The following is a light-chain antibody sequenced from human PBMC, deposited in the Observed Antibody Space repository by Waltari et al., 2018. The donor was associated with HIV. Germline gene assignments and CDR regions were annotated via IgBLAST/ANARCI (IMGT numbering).Light chain of an antibody. V-gene: IGLV2-23*01. CDR3: CAYVGTLTPA. CDR1: AVALGYMPF. Sequence: QSALTQPASVSGSPGPSITILCHATAVALGYMPFVSCYKKFPGRAPQLIIYGGSIRSSRVSHRFSASNSGKTASLTISGLQTADEAIYYCCAYVGTLTPAFGGGTQLTVL. CDR2: GGS. J-gene: IGLJ3*02.